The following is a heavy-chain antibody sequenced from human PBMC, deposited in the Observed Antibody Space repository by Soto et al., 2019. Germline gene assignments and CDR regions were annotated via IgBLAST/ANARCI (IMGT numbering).Heavy chain of an antibody. CDR1: GGSISSYY. V-gene: IGHV4-59*01. Sequence: SETLSLTCTVSGGSISSYYWSWIRQPPGKGLEWIGYIYYSGSTNYNPSLKSRVTISVDTSKNQFSLKLSSVTAADTAVYYCARAKLVGGYYGMDVWGQGTTVTVSS. D-gene: IGHD2-15*01. CDR2: IYYSGST. CDR3: ARAKLVGGYYGMDV. J-gene: IGHJ6*02.